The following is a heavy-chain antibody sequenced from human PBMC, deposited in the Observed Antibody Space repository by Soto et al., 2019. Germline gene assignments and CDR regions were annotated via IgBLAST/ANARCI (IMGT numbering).Heavy chain of an antibody. CDR2: MNPNSGNT. Sequence: ASVKVSCKASGYAFTSYDINWVRQATGQGLEWMGWMNPNSGNTGYAQKFQGRVTMTRNTSISTAYMELSSLRSEDTAVYYCARGFDIVATIDAFDIWGQGTMVTVSS. CDR1: GYAFTSYD. CDR3: ARGFDIVATIDAFDI. J-gene: IGHJ3*02. D-gene: IGHD5-12*01. V-gene: IGHV1-8*01.